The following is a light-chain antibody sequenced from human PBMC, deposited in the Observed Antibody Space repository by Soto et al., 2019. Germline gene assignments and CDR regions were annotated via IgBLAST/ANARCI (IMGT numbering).Light chain of an antibody. CDR3: CSYAGRSTRV. CDR2: EVS. CDR1: SSDVGSYNL. Sequence: QSALTQPASVSGSPGQSITISCTGTSSDVGSYNLVSWYQQHPGKAPKLMIYEVSKRPSGVSNRFSGSKSGNTASLTISGLQAEEEAYYYVCSYAGRSTRVFGGGTKLTVL. J-gene: IGLJ3*02. V-gene: IGLV2-23*02.